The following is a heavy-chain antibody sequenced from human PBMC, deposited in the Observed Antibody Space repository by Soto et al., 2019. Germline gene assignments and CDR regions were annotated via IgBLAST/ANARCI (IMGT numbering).Heavy chain of an antibody. CDR2: ISGSGGST. J-gene: IGHJ4*02. V-gene: IGHV3-23*01. D-gene: IGHD6-13*01. Sequence: GGSLRLSCAASGFTFSSYAMSWVRQAPGKGLEWVSAISGSGGSTYYADSVKGRFTISRDNSKNTLYLQMNSLRAEDTAIYYCAKLNKYWIAAAGLYFDYWGQGTLVTVSS. CDR3: AKLNKYWIAAAGLYFDY. CDR1: GFTFSSYA.